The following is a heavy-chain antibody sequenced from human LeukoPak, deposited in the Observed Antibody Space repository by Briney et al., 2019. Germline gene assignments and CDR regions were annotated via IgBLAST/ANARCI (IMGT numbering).Heavy chain of an antibody. D-gene: IGHD6-13*01. CDR3: ARARAAANGWFDP. V-gene: IGHV4-4*02. CDR2: ISSQSGSA. Sequence: SETLSLTCAVSGGSISSSNWWTWVRQPPGKGLEWIGEISSQSGSANYNPSLMRRVTISVDKSKNQFSLRLSSVTAADTAVYYCARARAAANGWFDPWGQGTLVTVSS. CDR1: GGSISSSNW. J-gene: IGHJ5*02.